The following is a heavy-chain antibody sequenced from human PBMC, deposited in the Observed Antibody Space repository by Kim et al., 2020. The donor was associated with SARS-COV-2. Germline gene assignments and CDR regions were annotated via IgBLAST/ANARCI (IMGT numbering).Heavy chain of an antibody. J-gene: IGHJ4*02. Sequence: GGSLRLSCAASGFTFSSYSMNWVRQAPGKGLEWVSYISSSSSTIYYADSVKGRFTISRDNAKNSLYLQMNSLRDEDTAVYYCARDAPTLLLIVGATTPPFDYWGQGTLVTVSS. V-gene: IGHV3-48*02. CDR3: ARDAPTLLLIVGATTPPFDY. CDR2: ISSSSSTI. D-gene: IGHD1-26*01. CDR1: GFTFSSYS.